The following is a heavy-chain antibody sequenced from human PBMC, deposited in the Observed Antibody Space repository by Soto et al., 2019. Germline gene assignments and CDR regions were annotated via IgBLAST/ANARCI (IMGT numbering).Heavy chain of an antibody. Sequence: PSETLSLTCAVYGGSFSGYYWSWIRQPPGKGLEWIGEINHSGSTNYNPSLKSRVTISVDTSKNQSSLKLSSVTAADTAVYYCYGSSETRTEPFDYWGQGTLVTVSS. CDR3: YGSSETRTEPFDY. CDR1: GGSFSGYY. D-gene: IGHD6-13*01. V-gene: IGHV4-34*01. CDR2: INHSGST. J-gene: IGHJ4*02.